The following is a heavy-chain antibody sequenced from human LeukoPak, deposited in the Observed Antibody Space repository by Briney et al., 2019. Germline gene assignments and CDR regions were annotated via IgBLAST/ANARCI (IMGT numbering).Heavy chain of an antibody. V-gene: IGHV3-53*01. D-gene: IGHD3-3*02. CDR2: LYSGSST. CDR1: GFTVSTNY. Sequence: GGSLRLSCAASGFTVSTNYMNWVRQAPGKGLEWVSILYSGSSTYYADSVEGRFTISRDSSKNTLFLQMNDLRTEDTAVYYCARVGDHFHWYLDLWGRGTLVTVSS. J-gene: IGHJ2*01. CDR3: ARVGDHFHWYLDL.